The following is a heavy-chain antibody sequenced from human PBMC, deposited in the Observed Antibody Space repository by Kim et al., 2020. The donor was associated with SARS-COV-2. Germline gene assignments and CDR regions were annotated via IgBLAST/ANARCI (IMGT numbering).Heavy chain of an antibody. CDR3: ARGREGLGELSDY. D-gene: IGHD3-16*02. V-gene: IGHV7-4-1*02. Sequence: YAQGFTGRFVFSLDTSVSTAYLQISSLKAEDTAVYYCARGREGLGELSDYWGQGTLVTVSS. J-gene: IGHJ4*02.